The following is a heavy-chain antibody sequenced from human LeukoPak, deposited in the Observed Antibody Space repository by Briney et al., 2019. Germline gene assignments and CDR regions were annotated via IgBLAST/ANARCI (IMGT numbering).Heavy chain of an antibody. V-gene: IGHV1-46*01. CDR2: INPSGGST. Sequence: ASVKVSCKASGYTFTGYYMHWVRQAPGQGLEWMGIINPSGGSTSYAQKFQGRVTMTRDTSTSTVYMELRSLRSDDTAVYYCARDEAGFYNWFDPWGQGTLVTVSS. J-gene: IGHJ5*02. CDR3: ARDEAGFYNWFDP. CDR1: GYTFTGYY.